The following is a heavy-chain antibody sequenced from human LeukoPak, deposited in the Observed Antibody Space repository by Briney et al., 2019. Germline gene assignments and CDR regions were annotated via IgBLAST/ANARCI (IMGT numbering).Heavy chain of an antibody. J-gene: IGHJ4*02. V-gene: IGHV3-30*02. CDR3: AKDWYCSSTSCGEEI. CDR2: IRYDGSNK. CDR1: GFTFSSYG. D-gene: IGHD2-2*01. Sequence: GGSLRLSCAASGFTFSSYGMHWVRQARGKGLEWVAFIRYDGSNKYYADSVKGRFTTSRDNSKNTLYLQMNSLRAEDTAVYYCAKDWYCSSTSCGEEIWGQGTLVTVSS.